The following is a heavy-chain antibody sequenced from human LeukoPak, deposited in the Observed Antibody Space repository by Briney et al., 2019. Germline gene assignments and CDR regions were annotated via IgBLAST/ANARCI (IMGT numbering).Heavy chain of an antibody. V-gene: IGHV3-48*04. Sequence: GGSLRLSCAASGFIFSSHSMNWVRRAPGKGLEWISYISGSSNSIYYADSVKGRFTISRDNAKYSLYLQMNSLRADDTAVYYCARERYSDYGFDYWGRGTLVTVSS. CDR3: ARERYSDYGFDY. CDR2: ISGSSNSI. D-gene: IGHD4/OR15-4a*01. CDR1: GFIFSSHS. J-gene: IGHJ4*02.